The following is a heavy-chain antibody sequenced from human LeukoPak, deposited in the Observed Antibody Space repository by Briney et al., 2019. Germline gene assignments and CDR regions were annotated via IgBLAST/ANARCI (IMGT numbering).Heavy chain of an antibody. D-gene: IGHD3-16*01. CDR2: IWYDGSDK. CDR1: GFTFSSHG. J-gene: IGHJ4*02. V-gene: IGHV3-33*01. Sequence: PGGSLRLSCATSGFTFSSHGMHWVRQAPGKGLEWVAVIWYDGSDKYYADSVKGRFTISRDNSKNTLYLQMTSLRADDTAVYYCARDRVLHYFDYWGQGALVTVSS. CDR3: ARDRVLHYFDY.